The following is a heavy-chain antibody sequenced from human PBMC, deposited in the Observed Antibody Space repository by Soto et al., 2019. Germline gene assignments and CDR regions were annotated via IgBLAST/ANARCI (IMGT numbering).Heavy chain of an antibody. V-gene: IGHV1-18*01. Sequence: QVQLVQSGAEVKKPGASVKVSCKASGYTFTSYGISWVRQAPGQGLEWMGWISAYNGNTNYAQKLQGRVTMTTDTSTSTAYMELRSLRSDDTAVYYCARVIEYYYDSSGYYYEHYYYYGMDVWGQGTTVTVSS. D-gene: IGHD3-22*01. CDR1: GYTFTSYG. CDR3: ARVIEYYYDSSGYYYEHYYYYGMDV. CDR2: ISAYNGNT. J-gene: IGHJ6*02.